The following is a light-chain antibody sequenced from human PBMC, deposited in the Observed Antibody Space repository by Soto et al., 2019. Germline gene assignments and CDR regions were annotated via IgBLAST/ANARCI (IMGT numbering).Light chain of an antibody. CDR2: DVS. V-gene: IGLV2-14*03. J-gene: IGLJ3*02. Sequence: QSVLTQPASVPGSPGQSITISCTGTSSDVGGYKYVSWYQQHPGKAPKLMIYDVSNRPSGVSNRFSGSKSGNTASLTVSGLQAEDEADYYCTSYAGSNTLVFGGGTKLTVL. CDR3: TSYAGSNTLV. CDR1: SSDVGGYKY.